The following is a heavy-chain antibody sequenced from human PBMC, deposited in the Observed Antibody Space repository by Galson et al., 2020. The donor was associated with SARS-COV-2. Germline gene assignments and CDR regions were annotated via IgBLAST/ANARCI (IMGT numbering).Heavy chain of an antibody. D-gene: IGHD2-2*01. Sequence: QLGESLKISCAASGFTFSSYAMHWVRQAPGKGLEWVAVISSDGSNKYYADSVKGRFTISRDNSKNTLYLQMNSLRAEDTAVYYCARAPYQLLLYFQHWGQGTLVTVSS. J-gene: IGHJ1*01. V-gene: IGHV3-30*04. CDR2: ISSDGSNK. CDR3: ARAPYQLLLYFQH. CDR1: GFTFSSYA.